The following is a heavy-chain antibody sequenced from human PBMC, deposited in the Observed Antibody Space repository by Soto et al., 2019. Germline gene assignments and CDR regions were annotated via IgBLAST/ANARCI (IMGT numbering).Heavy chain of an antibody. CDR2: RYQSGST. Sequence: SLTCSNCWGWIRQPPGKGLEWIRYRYQSGSTYYNPPLKSRVTISVDTSKNQFSLKLSSVTAADTAVYYCARRIVGASVFDYWGQGTLVTVSS. CDR1: SLTCSNC. V-gene: IGHV4-28*01. CDR3: ARRIVGASVFDY. D-gene: IGHD1-26*01. J-gene: IGHJ4*02.